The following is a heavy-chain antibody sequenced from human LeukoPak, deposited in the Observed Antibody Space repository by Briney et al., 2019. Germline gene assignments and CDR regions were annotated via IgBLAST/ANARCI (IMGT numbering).Heavy chain of an antibody. CDR1: GFTFSSYG. CDR2: ISYDGSNK. Sequence: GRSLRLSCAASGFTFSSYGMHWVRQAPGKGLEWVAVISYDGSNKYYADSVKGRFTISRDNSKNTLYLQMNSLRAEDTAVYYCAKPTSRRLGGVFDYWGQGTLVTVSS. V-gene: IGHV3-30*18. CDR3: AKPTSRRLGGVFDY. D-gene: IGHD3-10*01. J-gene: IGHJ4*02.